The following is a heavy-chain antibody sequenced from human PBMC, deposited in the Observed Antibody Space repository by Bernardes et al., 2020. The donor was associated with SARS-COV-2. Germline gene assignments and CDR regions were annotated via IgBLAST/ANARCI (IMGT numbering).Heavy chain of an antibody. Sequence: GGSLRLSCAASGFTFSSYWMSWVRQAPGKGLEWVANIKQDGSEKYYVDSVKGRFTISRDNAKNSLYLQMNSLRAEDTAVYYCARGPTDYARYYYYYGMDVWGQGTTVTVSS. CDR1: GFTFSSYW. CDR3: ARGPTDYARYYYYYGMDV. V-gene: IGHV3-7*01. D-gene: IGHD4-17*01. CDR2: IKQDGSEK. J-gene: IGHJ6*02.